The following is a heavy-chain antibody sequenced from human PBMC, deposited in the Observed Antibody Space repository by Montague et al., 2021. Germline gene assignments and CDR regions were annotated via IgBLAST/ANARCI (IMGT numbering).Heavy chain of an antibody. Sequence: YRRLSFSASGLTFSSYWMHWVRQAPGKGLVWVSRISTDGSSTTYADSVKGRFTTSRDNAKNMLYLQMNSLRAEDTAVYYCTFYKFRETPRGFDYWGQGTLVTVSA. CDR1: GLTFSSYW. CDR2: ISTDGSST. CDR3: TFYKFRETPRGFDY. V-gene: IGHV3-74*01. J-gene: IGHJ4*02. D-gene: IGHD3-10*01.